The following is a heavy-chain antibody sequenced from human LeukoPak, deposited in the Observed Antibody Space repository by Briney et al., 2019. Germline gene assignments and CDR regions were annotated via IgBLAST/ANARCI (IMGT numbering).Heavy chain of an antibody. Sequence: SETLSLTCTVSGGSISSGSYYWSWIRQPAGKGLEWIGRIYTSGSTNYNPSLKSRVTISVDTSKNQFSLKLSSVTAADTAVYYCARGYSTSVDYWGQGTLVTVSS. D-gene: IGHD6-13*01. J-gene: IGHJ4*02. V-gene: IGHV4-61*02. CDR3: ARGYSTSVDY. CDR1: GGSISSGSYY. CDR2: IYTSGST.